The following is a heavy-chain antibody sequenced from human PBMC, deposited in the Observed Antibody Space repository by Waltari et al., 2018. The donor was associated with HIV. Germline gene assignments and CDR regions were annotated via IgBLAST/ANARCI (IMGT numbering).Heavy chain of an antibody. CDR3: ARSDKVYTFYFGMDV. J-gene: IGHJ6*02. CDR1: VGCISSGGNY. CDR2: IYYSGNT. V-gene: IGHV4-39*01. D-gene: IGHD2-2*02. Sequence: QLQLQESGPGLVKPSETMSLTCTVSVGCISSGGNYWRRIRQPPGKGLEWIGNIYYSGNTYYNPSLKSRLSISVDTSKNQFSLKMTSVTAADTAVYYCARSDKVYTFYFGMDVWGQGTSVTVSS.